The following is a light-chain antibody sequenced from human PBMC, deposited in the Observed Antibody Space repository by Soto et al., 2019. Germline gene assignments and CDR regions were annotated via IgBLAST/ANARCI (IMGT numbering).Light chain of an antibody. V-gene: IGKV1-5*03. J-gene: IGKJ1*01. Sequence: DIQMTQSPSTLSASVGDRVTITCRASQSISSWLAWYQQKPGTASKLLIYKASSLESGVPSRFSGSGSGTEFTLTISSLQPDDFATYYCQQYNSYSTFGQGTKVDIK. CDR2: KAS. CDR1: QSISSW. CDR3: QQYNSYST.